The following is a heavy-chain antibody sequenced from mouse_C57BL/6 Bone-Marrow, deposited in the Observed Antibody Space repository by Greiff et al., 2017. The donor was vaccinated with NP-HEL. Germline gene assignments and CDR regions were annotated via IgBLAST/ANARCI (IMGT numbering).Heavy chain of an antibody. CDR2: IDPSDSYT. V-gene: IGHV1-69*01. CDR3: AREGIRDGSSWRDWYFDV. J-gene: IGHJ1*03. CDR1: GYTFTSYW. Sequence: QVQLQQPGAELVMPGASVKLSCKASGYTFTSYWMHWVKQRPGQGLEWIGEIDPSDSYTNYNQKFKGKSTLTVDKSSSTAYMPLSSLTSEDSAVYYCAREGIRDGSSWRDWYFDVRGTGTTVTVSS. D-gene: IGHD1-1*01.